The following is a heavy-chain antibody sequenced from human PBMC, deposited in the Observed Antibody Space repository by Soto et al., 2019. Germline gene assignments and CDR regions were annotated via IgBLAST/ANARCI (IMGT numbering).Heavy chain of an antibody. CDR3: AKRYGSSWYYFDY. CDR1: GFTFSSYA. Sequence: EVQLLESGGGLVQPGGSLRLSCAASGFTFSSYAMSWVRQAPGKGLEWVSTISGSGGTTYYADSVTGRFTISRDNSKNTVYLQMTSLRAEDTAVYYCAKRYGSSWYYFDYWGQGTLVTVSS. V-gene: IGHV3-23*01. CDR2: ISGSGGTT. J-gene: IGHJ4*02. D-gene: IGHD6-13*01.